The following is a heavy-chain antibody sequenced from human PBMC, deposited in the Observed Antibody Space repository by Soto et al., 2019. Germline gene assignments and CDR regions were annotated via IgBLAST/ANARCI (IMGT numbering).Heavy chain of an antibody. D-gene: IGHD4-17*01. V-gene: IGHV3-30*18. CDR1: GFTFSSYG. J-gene: IGHJ6*02. Sequence: GGSLRLSCAASGFTFSSYGMHWVRQAPGKGLEWVAVISYDGSNKYYADSVKGRFTISRDNSKNTLYLQMNSLRAEGTAMYYCAKTTGGGDVPYYYYGMDVWGQGTTVTVSS. CDR3: AKTTGGGDVPYYYYGMDV. CDR2: ISYDGSNK.